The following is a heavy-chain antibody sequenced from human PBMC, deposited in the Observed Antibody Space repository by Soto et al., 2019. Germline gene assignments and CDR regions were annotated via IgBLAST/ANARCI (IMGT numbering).Heavy chain of an antibody. CDR1: GGSIRDTIYY. CDR3: ARHMRAVAAPLDY. CDR2: IHYSGHT. Sequence: SETRSLTCTVSGGSIRDTIYYWGWIRQTTVKRVESIGSIHYSGHTHYTTSRDSRVTISVDPSKSLFSPNLTSVYSADTSLYYCARHMRAVAAPLDYWGQGTVVTVSS. J-gene: IGHJ4*02. V-gene: IGHV4-39*01. D-gene: IGHD6-19*01.